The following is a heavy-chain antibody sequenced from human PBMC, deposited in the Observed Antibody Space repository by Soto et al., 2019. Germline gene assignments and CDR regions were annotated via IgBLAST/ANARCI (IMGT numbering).Heavy chain of an antibody. Sequence: ASVKVSCKVSGYTLTELSMHWVRQAPGKGLEWMGGFDPEDGETIYAQKFQGRVTMTEDTSTDTAYMELSSLRSEDTAMYYCARLDYYYYYMDVWGKGTTVTVSS. V-gene: IGHV1-24*01. CDR3: ARLDYYYYYMDV. J-gene: IGHJ6*03. D-gene: IGHD3-9*01. CDR2: FDPEDGET. CDR1: GYTLTELS.